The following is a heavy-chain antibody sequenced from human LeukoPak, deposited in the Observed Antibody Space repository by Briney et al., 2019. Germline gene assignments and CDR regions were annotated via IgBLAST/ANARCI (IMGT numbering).Heavy chain of an antibody. CDR1: GFTVSSNY. CDR3: AKALSSAWVYYFDY. Sequence: GGSLRLSCAASGFTVSSNYMTWVRQAPGKGLEWVSSISISGAGTFDADSVKGRFTISRDNSKNTLYLQMNSLRADDTAVYYCAKALSSAWVYYFDYWGQGILVTVSS. V-gene: IGHV3-23*01. CDR2: ISISGAGT. D-gene: IGHD6-19*01. J-gene: IGHJ4*02.